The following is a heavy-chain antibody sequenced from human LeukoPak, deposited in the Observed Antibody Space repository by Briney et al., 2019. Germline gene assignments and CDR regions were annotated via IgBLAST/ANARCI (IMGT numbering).Heavy chain of an antibody. D-gene: IGHD3-16*02. Sequence: PSETLSLTCAVSVGYISSYYWTWTRQSPGKGLEWIGNVFYSGSTNYNPSLKSRVTISIDTSKNHFSLKLTSVTAADTAVYFCASGTVSGVIAPHSFHYWGRGTLVTVSS. V-gene: IGHV4-59*01. CDR3: ASGTVSGVIAPHSFHY. CDR1: VGYISSYY. CDR2: VFYSGST. J-gene: IGHJ4*01.